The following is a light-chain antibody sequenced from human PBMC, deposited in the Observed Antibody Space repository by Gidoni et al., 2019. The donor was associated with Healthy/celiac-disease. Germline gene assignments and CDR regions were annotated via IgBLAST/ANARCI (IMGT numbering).Light chain of an antibody. V-gene: IGKV1-8*01. CDR3: QQYYSYPLT. J-gene: IGKJ4*01. CDR2: AAS. CDR1: QGISSY. Sequence: AIRMTQSTSSFSASTGDRVTITCRASQGISSYLAWYQQNPGKAPKLLIYAASTLQSGVPSRFSGSGSGTDFTLTISCLQSEDFATYYCQQYYSYPLTFGGGTKVEIK.